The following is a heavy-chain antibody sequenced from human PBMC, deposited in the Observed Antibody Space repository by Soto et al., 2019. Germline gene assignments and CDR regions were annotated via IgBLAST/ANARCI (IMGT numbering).Heavy chain of an antibody. CDR2: IIPIFGTA. J-gene: IGHJ6*02. CDR3: ARGAASPVGTVIQLWLRGDYYGMDV. Sequence: SVKVSFKASGGTFSSYAISWVRQAPGQGLEWMGGIIPIFGTANYAQKFQGRVTITADESTSTAYMELSSLRSEDTAVYYCARGAASPVGTVIQLWLRGDYYGMDVWGQGTTVTVSS. CDR1: GGTFSSYA. D-gene: IGHD5-18*01. V-gene: IGHV1-69*13.